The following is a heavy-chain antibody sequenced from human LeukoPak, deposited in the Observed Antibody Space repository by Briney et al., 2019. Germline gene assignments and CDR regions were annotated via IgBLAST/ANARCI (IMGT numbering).Heavy chain of an antibody. CDR3: ARESSSSRYFMDV. CDR1: GGSTSTSTSY. D-gene: IGHD6-6*01. V-gene: IGHV4-39*07. J-gene: IGHJ6*03. CDR2: IHYSGST. Sequence: SETLSLTCSVSGGSTSTSTSYWGWVRQPPGKGLEWIGSIHYSGSTYKNPSLKSRVTISMDTSRSQFSLKVTSLTATDSAVYFCARESSSSRYFMDVWGRGTTVTVSS.